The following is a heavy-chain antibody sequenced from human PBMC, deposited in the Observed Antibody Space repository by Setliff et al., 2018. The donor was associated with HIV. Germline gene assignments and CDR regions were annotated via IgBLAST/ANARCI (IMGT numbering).Heavy chain of an antibody. J-gene: IGHJ6*03. CDR1: GLTFSDYG. V-gene: IGHV3-49*04. D-gene: IGHD2-8*01. CDR2: IKSKSYGETT. Sequence: GGSLRLSCTVTGLTFSDYGISWVRQAPGKGLEWVGFIKSKSYGETTEYAASLKGRFVISRDDSISIAYLQMNSLKNEDTAVYYCARVAMVYVFPYYYYYYMDVWGKGTTVTVSS. CDR3: ARVAMVYVFPYYYYYYMDV.